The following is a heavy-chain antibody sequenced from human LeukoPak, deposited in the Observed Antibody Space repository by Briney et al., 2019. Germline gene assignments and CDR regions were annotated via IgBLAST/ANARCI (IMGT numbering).Heavy chain of an antibody. CDR2: INYDGSNR. V-gene: IGHV3-33*01. J-gene: IGHJ4*02. D-gene: IGHD2-2*01. Sequence: GGSLRLSCAASGFRLSDYGLHWVRQGPGKGLEWLAVINYDGSNRYYADSVKGRFTISKDSSESTLYLQMNRLRVDDTATYYCVRWGGTRQFYFDYWGQGTLATVSS. CDR3: VRWGGTRQFYFDY. CDR1: GFRLSDYG.